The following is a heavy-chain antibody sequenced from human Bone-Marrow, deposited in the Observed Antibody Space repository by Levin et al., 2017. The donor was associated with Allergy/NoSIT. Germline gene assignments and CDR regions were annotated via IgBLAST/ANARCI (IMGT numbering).Heavy chain of an antibody. J-gene: IGHJ3*02. CDR3: ARGPGEMSPSTAFDI. Sequence: GGSLRLSCTTSGFTFSTYGMHWVRQAPGKGLEWVTLISYDGSHKYYADSVKGRFTISRDNSKNTLSLQVSSLNSEDTAVYYCARGPGEMSPSTAFDIWGQGTVVTVSS. CDR2: ISYDGSHK. V-gene: IGHV3-30*03. CDR1: GFTFSTYG. D-gene: IGHD5-24*01.